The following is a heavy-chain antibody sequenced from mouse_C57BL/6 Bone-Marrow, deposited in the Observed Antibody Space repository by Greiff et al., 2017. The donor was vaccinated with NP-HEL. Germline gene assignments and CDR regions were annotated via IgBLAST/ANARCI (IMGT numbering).Heavy chain of an antibody. CDR2: IRSKSNNYAT. CDR1: GFSFNTYA. J-gene: IGHJ2*01. CDR3: VRQGYDGYYLDY. Sequence: GGGLVQPKGSLKLSCAASGFSFNTYAMNWVRQPSGKGLEWVARIRSKSNNYATYYADSLKDRFTISRDDSESMLYLQMNNLKTEDTAMYYCVRQGYDGYYLDYWGQGTTLTVSS. D-gene: IGHD2-3*01. V-gene: IGHV10-1*01.